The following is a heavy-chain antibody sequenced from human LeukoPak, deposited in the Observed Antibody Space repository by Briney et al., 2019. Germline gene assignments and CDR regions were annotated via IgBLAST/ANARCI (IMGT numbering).Heavy chain of an antibody. CDR2: ISGGGGST. Sequence: GGSLRLSCAASLFTFSSYAMSWVGQAPGKGLEWFSAISGGGGSTYYADSVKGRFTISRDNSKNTLYLQMNSLRAEDMAVYYCAKVGATGYWGQGTLVTVSS. CDR1: LFTFSSYA. V-gene: IGHV3-23*01. CDR3: AKVGATGY. J-gene: IGHJ4*02. D-gene: IGHD1-26*01.